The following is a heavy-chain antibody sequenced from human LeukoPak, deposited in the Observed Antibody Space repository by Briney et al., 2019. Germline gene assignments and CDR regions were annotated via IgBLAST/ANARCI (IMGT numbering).Heavy chain of an antibody. J-gene: IGHJ4*02. D-gene: IGHD4-17*01. CDR3: AKDDDVRHNGVDH. Sequence: GGSLRLSCAAFEFTFSDYTMNWGRQAPGKGLEWVSTIGYSAGDTYYADSVKGPFTITRDYSMNTLCLQMTSLRDDDTALYYCAKDDDVRHNGVDHWGQGTLVTVSS. V-gene: IGHV3-23*01. CDR2: IGYSAGDT. CDR1: EFTFSDYT.